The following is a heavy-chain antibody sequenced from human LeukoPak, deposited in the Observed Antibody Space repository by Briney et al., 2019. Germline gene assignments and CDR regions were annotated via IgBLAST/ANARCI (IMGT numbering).Heavy chain of an antibody. Sequence: SETLSLTCTVSGGSISSYYWSWIRQPPGKGLEWIGYIYYSGSTNYNPSLKSRVTISVDTSKNQFSLKLSSVTAADTAVYYCATHSSSWYYFDYWGQGTLVTVSS. CDR3: ATHSSSWYYFDY. J-gene: IGHJ4*02. D-gene: IGHD6-13*01. CDR2: IYYSGST. V-gene: IGHV4-59*01. CDR1: GGSISSYY.